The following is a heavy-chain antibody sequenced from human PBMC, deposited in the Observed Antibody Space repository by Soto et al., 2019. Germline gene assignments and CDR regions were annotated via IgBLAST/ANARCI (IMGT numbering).Heavy chain of an antibody. CDR1: GFTFSSLA. J-gene: IGHJ3*01. Sequence: QELLVESGGGVVQPGKSLRLSCAASGFTFSSLAMHWVRQAPGKGLEWVSVISFNGLSQFYPDSIRGRFTISRDNSKNTLYLQLDSLRPDDTAVYYCARGGRGLRGAFDVWGQGTEVSVS. V-gene: IGHV3-30*03. CDR2: ISFNGLSQ. D-gene: IGHD3-16*01. CDR3: ARGGRGLRGAFDV.